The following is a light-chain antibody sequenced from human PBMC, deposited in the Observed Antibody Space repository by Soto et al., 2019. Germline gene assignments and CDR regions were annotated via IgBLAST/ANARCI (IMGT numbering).Light chain of an antibody. V-gene: IGLV2-14*01. J-gene: IGLJ1*01. CDR3: SSYRSGGTFV. CDR1: SSDVGGYNY. CDR2: VVS. Sequence: QSVLTQPASVSWSPGRSIAISCTGASSDVGGYNYVSWHQQHPGKAPKVLISVVSNRPSGVSNRFSGSKSGNTASLTISGLQAEDEADYYCSSYRSGGTFVFGSGTKVTVL.